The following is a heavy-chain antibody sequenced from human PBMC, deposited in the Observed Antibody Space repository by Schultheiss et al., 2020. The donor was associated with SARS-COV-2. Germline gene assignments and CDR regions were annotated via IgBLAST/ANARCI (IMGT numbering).Heavy chain of an antibody. CDR2: IYYSGST. CDR3: ARGRQYQLLTAFDI. J-gene: IGHJ3*02. V-gene: IGHV4-59*12. D-gene: IGHD2-2*01. CDR1: GGSISSYY. Sequence: SETLSLTCTVSGGSISSYYWGWIRQPPGKGLEWIGYIYYSGSTHNNPSIKSLVTISVDTSKNQSSLKLSSVTAADTAVYYCARGRQYQLLTAFDIWGQGTMVTVSS.